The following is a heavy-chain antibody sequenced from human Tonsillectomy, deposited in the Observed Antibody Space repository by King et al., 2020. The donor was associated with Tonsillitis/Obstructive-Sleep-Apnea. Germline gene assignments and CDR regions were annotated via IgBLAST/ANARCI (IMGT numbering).Heavy chain of an antibody. V-gene: IGHV3-30*18. J-gene: IGHJ6*04. CDR2: ISYDGSNK. D-gene: IGHD3-3*01. CDR1: GLTFSSYG. Sequence: VQLVQSGGGVVQPGRSLRLSCAASGLTFSSYGMHWVRQAPGKGLEWVAVISYDGSNKYYADSVKGRFTISRDNSKNTLYLQMNSLRAEDTAVYYCAKGSLYYDFWSGLDVWGKGTTVTVSS. CDR3: AKGSLYYDFWSGLDV.